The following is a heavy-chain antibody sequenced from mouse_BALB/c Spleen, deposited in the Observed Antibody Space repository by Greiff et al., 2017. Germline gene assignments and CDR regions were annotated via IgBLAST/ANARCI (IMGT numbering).Heavy chain of an antibody. CDR3: ARGRGHYFDY. Sequence: VQLQESGAELVRPGSSVKISCKASGYAFSSYWMNWVKQRPGQGLEWIGQIYPGDGDTNYNGKFKGKATLTADKSSSTAYMQLSSLTSEDSAVYFCARGRGHYFDYWGQGTTLTVSS. D-gene: IGHD3-1*01. J-gene: IGHJ2*01. V-gene: IGHV1-80*01. CDR1: GYAFSSYW. CDR2: IYPGDGDT.